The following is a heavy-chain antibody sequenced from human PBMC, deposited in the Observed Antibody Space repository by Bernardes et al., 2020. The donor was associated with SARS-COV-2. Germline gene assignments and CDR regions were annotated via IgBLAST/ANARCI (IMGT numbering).Heavy chain of an antibody. D-gene: IGHD3-10*01. CDR2: ITSSSSSI. CDR1: GFTFSTYS. CDR3: ARDSEPFEHYYGSGSYKANSFDY. J-gene: IGHJ4*02. V-gene: IGHV3-48*04. Sequence: GGSLRLSCAASGFTFSTYSMNWVRQAPGKGLEWVSYITSSSSSIYYADSVKGRFTISRDNAKNSLYLQMNSLRAEDTAVYYCARDSEPFEHYYGSGSYKANSFDYWGQGTLVTVSS.